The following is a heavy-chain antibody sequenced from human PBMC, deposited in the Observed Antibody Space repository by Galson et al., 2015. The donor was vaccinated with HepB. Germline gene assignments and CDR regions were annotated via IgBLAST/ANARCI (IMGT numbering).Heavy chain of an antibody. Sequence: SLRLSCAASGFTFSSYGMHWVRQAPGKGLEWVAVIWYDGSNKYYADSVKGRFTISRDNSKNTLYLQMNSLRAEDTAVYYCARGTRFLEWLLQFDYWGQGTLVTVSS. V-gene: IGHV3-33*01. CDR3: ARGTRFLEWLLQFDY. CDR1: GFTFSSYG. CDR2: IWYDGSNK. J-gene: IGHJ4*02. D-gene: IGHD3-3*01.